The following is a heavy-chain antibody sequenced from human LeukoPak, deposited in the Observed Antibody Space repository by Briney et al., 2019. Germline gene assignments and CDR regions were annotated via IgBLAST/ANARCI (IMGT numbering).Heavy chain of an antibody. D-gene: IGHD5-12*01. CDR1: GYTFTDYY. V-gene: IGHV1-2*02. CDR3: AREGVARDYDY. CDR2: INPNSGGT. Sequence: ASVKVSCKASGYTFTDYYMHWVRQAPGQGLEWMGWINPNSGGTNYAQKFQGRVTMTRDTSISTAYMELNWLRSDDTAVYYCAREGVARDYDYWGQGTLVTVSP. J-gene: IGHJ4*02.